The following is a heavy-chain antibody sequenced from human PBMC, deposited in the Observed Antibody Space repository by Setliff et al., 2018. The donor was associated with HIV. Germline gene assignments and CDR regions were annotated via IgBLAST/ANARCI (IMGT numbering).Heavy chain of an antibody. V-gene: IGHV3-7*01. Sequence: GGSLRLSCAASRFDFNNYWMCWVRQAPGKGLEWVANIGQDGSEKNYVDSVKGRFTISRDNAKNSMDLQMNSLRAEDTAVYYCARKLRPGHGMDVWGQGTTVTVSS. CDR3: ARKLRPGHGMDV. D-gene: IGHD3-10*01. CDR1: RFDFNNYW. J-gene: IGHJ6*02. CDR2: IGQDGSEK.